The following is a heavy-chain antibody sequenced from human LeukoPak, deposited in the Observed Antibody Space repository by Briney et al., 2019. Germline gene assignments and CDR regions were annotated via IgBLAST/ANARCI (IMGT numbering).Heavy chain of an antibody. CDR1: GFTFSSYA. J-gene: IGHJ4*02. CDR3: ARSKYYYDSSGYFTYYFDY. Sequence: GGSLRLSCAASGFTFSSYAMSWVRQAPGKGLEWVSAISGSGGSTYYADSVKGRFTISRDNSKNTLYLQMNSLRAEDTAVYYCARSKYYYDSSGYFTYYFDYWGQGTLVTVSS. V-gene: IGHV3-23*01. D-gene: IGHD3-22*01. CDR2: ISGSGGST.